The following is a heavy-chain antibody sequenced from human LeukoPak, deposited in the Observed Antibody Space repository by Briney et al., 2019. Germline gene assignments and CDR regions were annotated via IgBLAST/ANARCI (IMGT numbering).Heavy chain of an antibody. CDR2: IYYSGST. CDR3: ARDATVASYYGMDV. CDR1: GGSVSSGSYY. D-gene: IGHD4-23*01. Sequence: SETLSLTCTVSGGSVSSGSYYWSWIRQPPGKGLEWIGYIYYSGSTNYNPSLKSRVTISVDTSKNQFSLKLSSVTAADTAVYYCARDATVASYYGMDVWGQGTTVIVSS. V-gene: IGHV4-61*01. J-gene: IGHJ6*02.